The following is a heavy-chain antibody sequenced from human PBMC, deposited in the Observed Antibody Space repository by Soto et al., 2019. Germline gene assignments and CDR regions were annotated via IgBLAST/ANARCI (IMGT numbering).Heavy chain of an antibody. Sequence: QVPLQQWGAGLLKPSETLSLTCAVYGGSFSGYYWTWIRQPPGTGLEWIGEINHSGSTNYNPSLKGRVTISVDTSKNQFSLKLTSVTAADTAVYYCARDKITGLFDYWGQGTLVTVSS. CDR1: GGSFSGYY. V-gene: IGHV4-34*01. CDR3: ARDKITGLFDY. CDR2: INHSGST. D-gene: IGHD2-8*02. J-gene: IGHJ4*02.